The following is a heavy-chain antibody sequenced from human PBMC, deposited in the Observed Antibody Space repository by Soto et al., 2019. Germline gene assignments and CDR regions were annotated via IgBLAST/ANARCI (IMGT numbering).Heavy chain of an antibody. Sequence: QVQLVESGGGVVQPGGSLRLSCAASGFIFSNYAMQWVRQAPGKGLEWMAAISYDGNTQYYADSVRGRFTISRGNSKNPVYVQMISLRAEDTAVYYCARDLKGDTKLDYWGQGTLVTVSS. J-gene: IGHJ4*02. D-gene: IGHD1-26*01. CDR3: ARDLKGDTKLDY. V-gene: IGHV3-30-3*01. CDR1: GFIFSNYA. CDR2: ISYDGNTQ.